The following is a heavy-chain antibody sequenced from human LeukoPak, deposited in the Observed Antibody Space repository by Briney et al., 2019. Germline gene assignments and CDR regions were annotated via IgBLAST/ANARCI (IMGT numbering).Heavy chain of an antibody. Sequence: GGSLRLSCVASGFTVSSNYMSWVRQAPGKGLEWVSVIYSGGSTYYADSVKGRFTISRDNSKNTLYLQMNSLRAEDTAVYYCAREVDYYDSSGPSYGMDVWGQGTTVTVSS. CDR3: AREVDYYDSSGPSYGMDV. J-gene: IGHJ6*02. D-gene: IGHD3-22*01. V-gene: IGHV3-53*01. CDR2: IYSGGST. CDR1: GFTVSSNY.